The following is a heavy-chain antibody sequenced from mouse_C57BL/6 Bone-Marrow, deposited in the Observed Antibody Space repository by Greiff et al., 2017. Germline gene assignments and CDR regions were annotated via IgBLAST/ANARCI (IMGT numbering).Heavy chain of an antibody. CDR2: IDPSDSYT. CDR1: GYTFTSYW. J-gene: IGHJ4*01. CDR3: ARRDYCGIGFDVDD. D-gene: IGHD1-1*01. Sequence: QVQLQQPGAELVKPGASVKLSCKASGYTFTSYWMQWVKQRPGQGLEWIGEIDPSDSYTNYNQKFKGKATVTVDTSSCTAYMQLSSLTSADSEVYYWARRDYCGIGFDVDDWGHGTTVTV. V-gene: IGHV1-50*01.